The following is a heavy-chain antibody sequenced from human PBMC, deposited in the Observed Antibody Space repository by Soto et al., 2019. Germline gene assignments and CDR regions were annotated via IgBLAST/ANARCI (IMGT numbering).Heavy chain of an antibody. CDR3: ARLVGSHYSYARHIFDY. V-gene: IGHV5-51*01. D-gene: IGHD3-10*01. J-gene: IGHJ4*02. CDR1: GYSFSTYS. Sequence: PGASLKISCQGSGYSFSTYSIGWVRQMPWEGLEWMGIIYPGDSDARYSPSFQGQVTFSTDRSISSAYLQWSSLKASDTAVYYCARLVGSHYSYARHIFDYWGQGTLVIVSS. CDR2: IYPGDSDA.